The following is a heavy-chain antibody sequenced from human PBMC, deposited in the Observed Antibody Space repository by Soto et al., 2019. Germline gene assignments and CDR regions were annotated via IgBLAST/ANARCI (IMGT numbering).Heavy chain of an antibody. CDR2: LSYDGKIT. J-gene: IGHJ4*02. CDR1: GFTFSDYA. Sequence: QVQLVESGGGVVQPGTSLRLSCATSGFTFSDYAMNWVRQAPGKGLEWVAFLSYDGKITYYADSVRGRFTVSRDNSQNRLFLEMNSLSAEDTAVYYCARESEDLTSNFDYWGQGTLVTVSS. CDR3: ARESEDLTSNFDY. V-gene: IGHV3-33*05.